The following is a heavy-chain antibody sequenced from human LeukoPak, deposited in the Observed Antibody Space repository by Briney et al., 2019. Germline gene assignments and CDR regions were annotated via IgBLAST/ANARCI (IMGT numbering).Heavy chain of an antibody. CDR3: ARESAVYSLKENWFDP. Sequence: PSETLSLTCTVSGGSISSSSYYWGWIRQPPGKGLEWIGSIYYSGSTYYNPSLKSRVTISVDTSKNQFSLQLNSVTPEDTAVYYCARESAVYSLKENWFDPWGQGTLVTVSS. V-gene: IGHV4-39*02. CDR1: GGSISSSSYY. CDR2: IYYSGST. J-gene: IGHJ5*02. D-gene: IGHD2-8*01.